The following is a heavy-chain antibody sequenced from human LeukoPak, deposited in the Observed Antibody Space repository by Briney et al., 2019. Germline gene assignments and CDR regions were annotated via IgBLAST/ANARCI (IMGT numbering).Heavy chain of an antibody. Sequence: PGGSLRLSCETSGFSFSSYGIHWVRQAPGKGLEWVSAISGSGGSTYYADSVKGRFTISRDNSKNTLYLQMNSLRAEDTAVYYCARTGSRYDILTGYPYDAFDIWGQGTMVTVSS. CDR3: ARTGSRYDILTGYPYDAFDI. V-gene: IGHV3-23*01. CDR2: ISGSGGST. CDR1: GFSFSSYG. D-gene: IGHD3-9*01. J-gene: IGHJ3*02.